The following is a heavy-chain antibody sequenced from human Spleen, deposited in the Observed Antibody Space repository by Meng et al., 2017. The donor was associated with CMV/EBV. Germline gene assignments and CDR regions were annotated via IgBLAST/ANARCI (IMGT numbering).Heavy chain of an antibody. CDR1: GGSFSGYY. D-gene: IGHD1-7*01. J-gene: IGHJ4*02. CDR2: MYYSGST. Sequence: SETLSLTCAVYGGSFSGYYWSWIRQPPGKGLEWIGSMYYSGSTYYNPSLKSRVTISVDMSRNQFSLKLTSVTAADTAVYYCASYDTGTGSFDYWGQGTLVTVSS. CDR3: ASYDTGTGSFDY. V-gene: IGHV4-34*01.